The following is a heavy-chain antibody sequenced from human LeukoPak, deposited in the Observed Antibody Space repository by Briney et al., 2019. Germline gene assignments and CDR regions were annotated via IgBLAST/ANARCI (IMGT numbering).Heavy chain of an antibody. J-gene: IGHJ4*02. D-gene: IGHD3-22*01. Sequence: ASVKVSCKVSGYTLTELSMHWARQAPGKGIEWMGGFDPEEGETIYAQEFQGRVTMTEDTSTDTAYMELSSLRSEHTAVYYCATRSYYDSSGYTLDYLGQGTLVTVSS. CDR3: ATRSYYDSSGYTLDY. CDR2: FDPEEGET. CDR1: GYTLTELS. V-gene: IGHV1-24*01.